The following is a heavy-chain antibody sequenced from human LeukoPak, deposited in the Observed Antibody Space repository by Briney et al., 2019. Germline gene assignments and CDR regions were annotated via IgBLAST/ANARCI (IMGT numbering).Heavy chain of an antibody. CDR3: ARAHYYDSRCYVSDLYYYYGMDV. J-gene: IGHJ6*02. Sequence: SETLSLTCTVSGRSISSYYWSSTRQPPGKGLEWKGYIYYGGSNNYTPSLKSRVTISVDTSKNQFSMKLSSVTAADTAVYYCARAHYYDSRCYVSDLYYYYGMDVWGQGTTVTVSS. V-gene: IGHV4-59*01. D-gene: IGHD3-22*01. CDR1: GRSISSYY. CDR2: IYYGGSN.